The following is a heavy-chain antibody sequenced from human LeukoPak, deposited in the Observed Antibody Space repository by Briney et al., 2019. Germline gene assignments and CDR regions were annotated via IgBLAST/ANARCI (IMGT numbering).Heavy chain of an antibody. Sequence: SETLSLTCTVSGGSISSGGYYWSWLRQLPGKGLECIGFIYYSGSTFYNPSLKSRVTISIDTSKNQFSLKLSSVTAADTAVYYCASLYYFDSSGYYYGKADIWGQGTMVTVSS. CDR1: GGSISSGGYY. V-gene: IGHV4-31*03. CDR3: ASLYYFDSSGYYYGKADI. J-gene: IGHJ3*02. D-gene: IGHD3-22*01. CDR2: IYYSGST.